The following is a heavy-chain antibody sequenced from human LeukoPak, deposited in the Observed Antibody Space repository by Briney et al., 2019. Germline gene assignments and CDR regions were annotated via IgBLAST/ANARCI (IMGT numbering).Heavy chain of an antibody. CDR1: GGSISSYY. D-gene: IGHD3-10*01. CDR2: IYYSGST. V-gene: IGHV4-59*12. CDR3: ARRLMMRYYYGSGSYNWFDP. J-gene: IGHJ5*02. Sequence: SETLSLTCTVSGGSISSYYWSWIRQPPGKGLEWIGYIYYSGSTNYNPSLKSRVTISVDTSKNQFSLKLSSVTAADTAVYYCARRLMMRYYYGSGSYNWFDPWGQGTLVTVSS.